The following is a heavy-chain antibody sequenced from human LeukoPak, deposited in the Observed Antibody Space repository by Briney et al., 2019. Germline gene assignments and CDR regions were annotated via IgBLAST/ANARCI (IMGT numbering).Heavy chain of an antibody. Sequence: GGSLRLSCEASGFTFDDYGMSWPRQPPGKGREWVSGINRNGGSTDYADSVKGRFTISSDNAKNSHFLQMNSLRVEDTALYYCARGFRNGPFDCWGQGTLVTVSS. CDR2: INRNGGST. D-gene: IGHD2-8*01. V-gene: IGHV3-20*04. CDR1: GFTFDDYG. J-gene: IGHJ4*02. CDR3: ARGFRNGPFDC.